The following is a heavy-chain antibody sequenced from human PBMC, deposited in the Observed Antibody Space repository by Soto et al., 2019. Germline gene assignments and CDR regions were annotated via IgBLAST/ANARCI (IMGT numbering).Heavy chain of an antibody. CDR2: IHYTGYT. Sequence: PSETLSLTCPVSGYSISSGYYWGCIRQPPGKGLEWVGSIHYTGYTYYNPSLKSRATMSVDTSNNQFSLRLGSVTAADTAVYYCTRLPESLEFVDFWGQGTLVTVSS. J-gene: IGHJ4*02. D-gene: IGHD1-1*01. CDR3: TRLPESLEFVDF. V-gene: IGHV4-38-2*01. CDR1: GYSISSGYY.